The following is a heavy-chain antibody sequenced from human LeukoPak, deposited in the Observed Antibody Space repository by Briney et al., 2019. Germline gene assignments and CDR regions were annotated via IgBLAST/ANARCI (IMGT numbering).Heavy chain of an antibody. J-gene: IGHJ4*02. CDR3: AKGGYCSSTSCPFDY. D-gene: IGHD2-2*01. CDR1: GGSLSGYY. Sequence: LTCTVSGGSLSGYYWSWIRQPPGKGLEWVSGISWNSGSIGYADSVKGRFTISRDNAKNSLYLQMNSLRAEDTALYYCAKGGYCSSTSCPFDYWGQGTLVTVSS. CDR2: ISWNSGSI. V-gene: IGHV3-9*01.